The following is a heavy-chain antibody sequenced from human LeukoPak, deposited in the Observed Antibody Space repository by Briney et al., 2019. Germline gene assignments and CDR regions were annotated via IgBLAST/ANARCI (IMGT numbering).Heavy chain of an antibody. CDR3: ARDRRPTVTIITHGDAFDI. CDR2: IIPIFGTA. V-gene: IGHV1-69*13. Sequence: SVKVSCKASGGTFSSYAISWVRQAPGQGLEWMGGIIPIFGTANYAQKFQGRVTITADEPTSTAYMELSSLRSEDTAVYYCARDRRPTVTIITHGDAFDIWGQGTMVTVSS. J-gene: IGHJ3*02. CDR1: GGTFSSYA. D-gene: IGHD4-17*01.